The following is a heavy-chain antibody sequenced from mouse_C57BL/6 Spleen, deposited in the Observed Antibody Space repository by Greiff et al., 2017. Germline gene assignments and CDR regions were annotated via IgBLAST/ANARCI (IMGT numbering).Heavy chain of an antibody. Sequence: VQLQQSGAELVRPGASVKLSCKASGYTFTDYYINWVKQRPGQGLEWIARIYPGSGNTYYNEKFKGKATLTAEKSSSTAYMQLSSLTSEDSAVYFCASAFGSSYVGEFFDVWGTGTTVTVSS. D-gene: IGHD1-1*01. CDR2: IYPGSGNT. V-gene: IGHV1-76*01. CDR1: GYTFTDYY. J-gene: IGHJ1*03. CDR3: ASAFGSSYVGEFFDV.